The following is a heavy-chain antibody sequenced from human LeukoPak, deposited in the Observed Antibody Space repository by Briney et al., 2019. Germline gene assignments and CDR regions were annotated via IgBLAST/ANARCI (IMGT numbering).Heavy chain of an antibody. CDR1: GYTFTGYY. D-gene: IGHD5-12*01. Sequence: ASVTVSCMASGYTFTGYYMHWVRQAPGQGLEWMGWINPNSGGTNYAQKFQGRVTMTRDTSISTAYMELSRLRSDDTAVYYCARTSGYDWADYWGQGTLVTVSS. CDR2: INPNSGGT. J-gene: IGHJ4*02. V-gene: IGHV1-2*02. CDR3: ARTSGYDWADY.